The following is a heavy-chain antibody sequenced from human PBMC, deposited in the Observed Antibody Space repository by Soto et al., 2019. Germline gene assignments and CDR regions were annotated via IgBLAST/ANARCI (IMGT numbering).Heavy chain of an antibody. CDR2: ISYDGSNK. V-gene: IGHV3-30-3*01. CDR1: GFTFSSYA. D-gene: IGHD3-22*01. Sequence: QVQLVESGGGVVQPGRSLRLSCAASGFTFSSYAMHWVRQAPGKGLEWVAVISYDGSNKYYADSVKGRFTISRDNSKNTLYLQMNSLRAEDTAVYYCARPFLPTYYYDSSRNGDWFDPWGQGTLVTVSS. CDR3: ARPFLPTYYYDSSRNGDWFDP. J-gene: IGHJ5*02.